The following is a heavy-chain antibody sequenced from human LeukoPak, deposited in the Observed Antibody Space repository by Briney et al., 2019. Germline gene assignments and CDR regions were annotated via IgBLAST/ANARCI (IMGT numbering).Heavy chain of an antibody. CDR3: ARGVDYSDWFDS. D-gene: IGHD4-11*01. Sequence: SDTLSLTCSVNGGSFVSYYWTWIRQSPEKGLEWIGEITQSGRTSYNPSLTTRVTISVDSTKNHFSLNLTSVTAADTAVYFCARGVDYSDWFDSWGPGTLVTVSS. J-gene: IGHJ5*01. CDR2: ITQSGRT. V-gene: IGHV4-34*01. CDR1: GGSFVSYY.